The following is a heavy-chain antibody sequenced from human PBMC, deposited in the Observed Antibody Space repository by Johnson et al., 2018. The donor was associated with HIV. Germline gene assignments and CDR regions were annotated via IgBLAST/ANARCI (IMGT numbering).Heavy chain of an antibody. Sequence: VQLVESGGGLVQPGGSLRLSCAASGFTFSSYWMSWVRQAPGKGLEWVANIKQDGSEKYYVDSVKGRFTISRDNAKNSLYLQMNSLRAEDTAVYYCARDDCTAGICYNAFDIWGQGTMVTVSS. V-gene: IGHV3-7*04. J-gene: IGHJ3*02. CDR2: IKQDGSEK. CDR1: GFTFSSYW. CDR3: ARDDCTAGICYNAFDI. D-gene: IGHD2-8*02.